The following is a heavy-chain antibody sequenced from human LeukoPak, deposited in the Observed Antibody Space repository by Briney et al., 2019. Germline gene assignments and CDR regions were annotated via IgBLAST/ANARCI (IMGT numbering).Heavy chain of an antibody. D-gene: IGHD2-21*01. J-gene: IGHJ3*02. CDR3: ARINIVVVIASGYAFDI. Sequence: PSETLSLTCTVSGGSLSSYYWSWIRQPPGKGLEWIGYIYYSGSTNYNPSLKSRVTISVDTSKNQFSLKLSSVTAADTAVYYCARINIVVVIASGYAFDIWGQGTMVTVSS. CDR2: IYYSGST. V-gene: IGHV4-59*01. CDR1: GGSLSSYY.